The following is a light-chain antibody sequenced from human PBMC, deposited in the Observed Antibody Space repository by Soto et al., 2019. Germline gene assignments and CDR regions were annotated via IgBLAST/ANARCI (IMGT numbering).Light chain of an antibody. CDR2: GAS. CDR3: QQYIDSPPGYP. CDR1: QSVNSNY. Sequence: EIVLTQSPGTLSLSPGERATLSCRASQSVNSNYLAWYQQKPGQAPRLLIYGASSRPTGIPDRFRGSGSGTVYTLTISRLEPVDFAVYYCQQYIDSPPGYPIGQGTKLEIK. J-gene: IGKJ2*01. V-gene: IGKV3-20*01.